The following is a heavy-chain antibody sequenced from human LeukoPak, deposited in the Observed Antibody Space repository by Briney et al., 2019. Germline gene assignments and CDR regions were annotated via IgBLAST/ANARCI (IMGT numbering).Heavy chain of an antibody. D-gene: IGHD4-11*01. CDR2: IDPNSGGT. V-gene: IGHV1-2*02. J-gene: IGHJ4*02. Sequence: ASVRLSCKASGYTFTGYYIHWARQAPGQGPEWMGWIDPNSGGTNYAQKFQGRVTMTRDTSINTAYMELSSLKSADTAMYFCARDRFGGTTVHWGQGTLVTVSS. CDR3: ARDRFGGTTVH. CDR1: GYTFTGYY.